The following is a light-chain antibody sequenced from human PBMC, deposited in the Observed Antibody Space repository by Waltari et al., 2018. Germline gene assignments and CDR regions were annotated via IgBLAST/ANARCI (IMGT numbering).Light chain of an antibody. CDR3: QQYYGTPPT. CDR1: QSVLSTFNNKNF. Sequence: VMTQSSDSLAVSVGERATINCKFSQSVLSTFNNKNFLAWYQQKAGQPPKLLIYWASTREAGVPDRCIGRGSATDFTHTVSRLQAEDVAVYYCQQYYGTPPTFGPGTKVDVK. V-gene: IGKV4-1*01. J-gene: IGKJ3*01. CDR2: WAS.